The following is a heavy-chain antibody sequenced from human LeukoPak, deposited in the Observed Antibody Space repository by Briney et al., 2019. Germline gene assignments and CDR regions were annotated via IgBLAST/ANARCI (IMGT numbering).Heavy chain of an antibody. CDR3: ANDPIDSYGR. D-gene: IGHD5-18*01. V-gene: IGHV3-23*01. CDR2: ISGSVYHI. CDR1: GFTFSTYA. Sequence: GGSLRLSCAASGFTFSTYAMSWVRQAPGKGLEWVSIISGSVYHIYYADSVKGRFTISRDNSKNTLYLHMNGLRAEDTAVYYCANDPIDSYGRWGQGTLVTISS. J-gene: IGHJ4*02.